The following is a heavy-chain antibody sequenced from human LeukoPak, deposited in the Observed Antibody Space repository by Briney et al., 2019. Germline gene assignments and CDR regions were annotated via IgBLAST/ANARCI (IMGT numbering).Heavy chain of an antibody. D-gene: IGHD2-2*01. V-gene: IGHV3-30*02. CDR1: GFTFSSYG. CDR2: VRYDGSNK. CDR3: AKDPTPQGPAASPNWFDP. Sequence: PGGSLRLSCAASGFTFSSYGMHWVRQAPGKGLEWVAFVRYDGSNKYYADSVKGRFTISRDNSKSTLYLQMNSLRAEDTAVYYCAKDPTPQGPAASPNWFDPWGQGTLVTVSS. J-gene: IGHJ5*02.